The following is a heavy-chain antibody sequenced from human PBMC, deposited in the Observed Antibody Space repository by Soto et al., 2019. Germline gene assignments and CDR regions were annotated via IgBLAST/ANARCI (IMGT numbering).Heavy chain of an antibody. CDR2: ISSSGNTI. D-gene: IGHD3-3*02. Sequence: LGGSLRLSCAASGFTFSAYEMNWVRQAPGKGLEWVSYISSSGNTIYYADSVKGRFTISRDNAKNSLFLQMNSLRVEDTAFYYCARSPFLECNWAQGTLVTVSS. J-gene: IGHJ4*02. V-gene: IGHV3-48*03. CDR1: GFTFSAYE. CDR3: ARSPFLECN.